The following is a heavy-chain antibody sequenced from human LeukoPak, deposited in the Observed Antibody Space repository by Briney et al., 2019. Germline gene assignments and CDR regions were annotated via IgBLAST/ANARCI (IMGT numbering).Heavy chain of an antibody. CDR3: ARDRYDVGVGFDF. CDR1: GYMFAVFG. V-gene: IGHV1-18*01. J-gene: IGHJ3*01. D-gene: IGHD3-9*01. Sequence: ASVKVSCKASGYMFAVFGITWVRQAPGQGLEWMGSIRVHNGDTNYAQKFQGRLTMTTDTSATTAYMELRSLKSDDTAVYYCARDRYDVGVGFDFWGQGTMVTVPS. CDR2: IRVHNGDT.